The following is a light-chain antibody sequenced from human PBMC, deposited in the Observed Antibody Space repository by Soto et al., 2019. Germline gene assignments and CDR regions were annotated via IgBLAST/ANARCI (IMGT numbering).Light chain of an antibody. CDR1: QSVRNSY. J-gene: IGKJ2*01. V-gene: IGKV3-20*01. CDR2: GAS. Sequence: EILLTQSPGALSLSPGERATLSCRASQSVRNSYLAWYQQKPGQAPRLLIYGASGRATGIPDRFSGSGSGTDFTLTISRLEPEDFAVYYCQQYGSSPYTFGQGTKLEI. CDR3: QQYGSSPYT.